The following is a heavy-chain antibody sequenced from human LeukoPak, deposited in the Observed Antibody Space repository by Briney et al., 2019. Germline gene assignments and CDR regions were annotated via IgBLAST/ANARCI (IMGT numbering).Heavy chain of an antibody. J-gene: IGHJ2*01. CDR2: IYYSGST. Sequence: SETLPLTCTVSGGSISSYYWSWIRQPPGKGLEWIGYIYYSGSTNYNPSLKSRVTISVDTSKNQFSLKLSSVTAADTAVYYCARDKLQFDLWGRGTLVTVSS. CDR3: ARDKLQFDL. CDR1: GGSISSYY. V-gene: IGHV4-59*01. D-gene: IGHD4-11*01.